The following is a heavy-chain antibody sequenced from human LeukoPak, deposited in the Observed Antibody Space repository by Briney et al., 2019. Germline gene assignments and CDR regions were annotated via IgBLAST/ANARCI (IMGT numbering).Heavy chain of an antibody. V-gene: IGHV3-66*01. Sequence: GGSLRLSCAASGFTVSSNYMTWVRQAPGKGLEWVSVICNGDNTNYADSVKGRFTISRDNSKNTLYLQMNSLRAEDTAVYYCARASQWLAFDYWGQGTLVTASS. J-gene: IGHJ4*02. D-gene: IGHD6-19*01. CDR2: ICNGDNT. CDR1: GFTVSSNY. CDR3: ARASQWLAFDY.